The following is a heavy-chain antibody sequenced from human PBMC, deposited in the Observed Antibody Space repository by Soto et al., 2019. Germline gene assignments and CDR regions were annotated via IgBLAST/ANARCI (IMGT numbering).Heavy chain of an antibody. V-gene: IGHV1-18*01. D-gene: IGHD1-1*01. J-gene: IGHJ4*02. Sequence: QVQLVQSGAEVKKPGASVKVSCKASGDTFISYGISWVRQAPGQGPEWMEWISAYNGNTNYAQSLQGRATMTIDTSTSTAYMELRSLRSDDTAVYYCARRVITGTLPRGHFDYWGQGTLVTVSS. CDR2: ISAYNGNT. CDR3: ARRVITGTLPRGHFDY. CDR1: GDTFISYG.